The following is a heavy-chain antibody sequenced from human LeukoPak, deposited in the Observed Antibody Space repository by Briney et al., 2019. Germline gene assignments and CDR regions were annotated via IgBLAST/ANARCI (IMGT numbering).Heavy chain of an antibody. D-gene: IGHD1-26*01. J-gene: IGHJ6*02. Sequence: SLRLSCAASGFTFDDYAMHWVRQAPGKGLEWVSGISWNSGSIGYADSVKGRFTISRDNAKNSLYLQMNSLRAEDTALYYCAKGLEQWELLRIFGYYYGMDAWGQGTTVTVSS. V-gene: IGHV3-9*01. CDR2: ISWNSGSI. CDR3: AKGLEQWELLRIFGYYYGMDA. CDR1: GFTFDDYA.